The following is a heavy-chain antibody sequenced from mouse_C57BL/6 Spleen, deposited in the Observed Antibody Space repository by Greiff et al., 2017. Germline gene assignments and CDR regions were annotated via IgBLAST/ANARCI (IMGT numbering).Heavy chain of an antibody. Sequence: VQLQQPGAELVRPGSSVKLSCKASGYTFTSYWMDWVKQRPGQGLAWIGNIYPSVSETHYNQKFKDKATLTVDKSSSTAYMQLSSLTSEDSAVYYCSRGAIYYDYDGFADGGQGTMVTVSA. CDR3: SRGAIYYDYDGFAD. V-gene: IGHV1-61*01. CDR2: IYPSVSET. J-gene: IGHJ3*01. D-gene: IGHD2-4*01. CDR1: GYTFTSYW.